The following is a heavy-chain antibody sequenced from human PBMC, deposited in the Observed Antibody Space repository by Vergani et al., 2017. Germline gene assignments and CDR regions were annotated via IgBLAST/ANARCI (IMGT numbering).Heavy chain of an antibody. J-gene: IGHJ4*02. CDR3: ARGGGNYDYVWGSYRHFDY. V-gene: IGHV4-61*01. CDR2: IYYSGST. CDR1: VGSVSSGSYY. Sequence: QVQLQESGPGLVKPSETLSLTCTFSVGSVSSGSYYWSWIRQPPGKGLEWIGYIYYSGSTNYNPSLKSRVTISVDTSKNQFSLKLSSVTAADTAVYYCARGGGNYDYVWGSYRHFDYWGQGTLVTVSS. D-gene: IGHD3-16*02.